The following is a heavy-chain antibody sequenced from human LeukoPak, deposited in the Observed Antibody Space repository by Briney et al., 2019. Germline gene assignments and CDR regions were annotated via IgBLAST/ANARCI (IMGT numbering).Heavy chain of an antibody. J-gene: IGHJ4*02. V-gene: IGHV4-61*02. Sequence: SETLSLTCTVPGSAISSGSYYGSWIRQPAGKGLEWIGRIYTSESTNYNPSLKSRVTISVDTSKNQFSLKLSSVTAADTAVYYCARQYYDILTGYYHFDYWGQGTLVTVSS. CDR3: ARQYYDILTGYYHFDY. D-gene: IGHD3-9*01. CDR2: IYTSEST. CDR1: GSAISSGSYY.